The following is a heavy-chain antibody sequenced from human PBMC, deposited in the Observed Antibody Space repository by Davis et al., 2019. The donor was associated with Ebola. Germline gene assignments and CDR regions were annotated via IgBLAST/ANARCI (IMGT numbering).Heavy chain of an antibody. CDR2: INPNSGGT. CDR3: ARDLRAVTGTTDYYYYYGMDV. Sequence: ASVKVSCKASGYTFTGYYMHWVRQAPGQGLEWMGWINPNSGGTNYAQKFQGWVTMTRDTSISTAYMELSRLRSDDTAVYYCARDLRAVTGTTDYYYYYGMDVWGQGTTVTVSS. V-gene: IGHV1-2*04. CDR1: GYTFTGYY. D-gene: IGHD1-20*01. J-gene: IGHJ6*02.